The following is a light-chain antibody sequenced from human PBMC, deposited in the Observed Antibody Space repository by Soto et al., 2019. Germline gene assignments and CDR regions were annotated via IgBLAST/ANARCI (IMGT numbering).Light chain of an antibody. CDR3: CSYAGSSTYV. Sequence: QSALTQPVSVSGSPGQSITISCTGTSSDVGGLNLVSWYQQHPGKAPKLMIYEGSERPSGVSDRFSGSKSGNTASLTISGLQAADEADYYCCSYAGSSTYVFGTGTKVTVL. CDR1: SSDVGGLNL. CDR2: EGS. J-gene: IGLJ1*01. V-gene: IGLV2-23*01.